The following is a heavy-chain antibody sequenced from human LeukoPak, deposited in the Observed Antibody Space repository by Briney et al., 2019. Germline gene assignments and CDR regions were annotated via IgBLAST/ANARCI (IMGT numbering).Heavy chain of an antibody. CDR2: IIPIFGTA. J-gene: IGHJ6*03. D-gene: IGHD4-11*01. Sequence: SVKVSCKASGGTFISYAISWVRQAPGQGLEWMGGIIPIFGTANYAQKFRGRVTITADESTSTAYMELSSLRSEDTAVYYCARSRPTVTTEYYYYMDVWGKGTTVTVSS. CDR3: ARSRPTVTTEYYYYMDV. CDR1: GGTFISYA. V-gene: IGHV1-69*13.